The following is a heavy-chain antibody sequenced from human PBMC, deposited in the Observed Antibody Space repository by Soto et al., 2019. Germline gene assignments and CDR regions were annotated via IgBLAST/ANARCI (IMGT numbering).Heavy chain of an antibody. CDR1: GYPFTTYG. CDR2: ISAYNGNT. CDR3: APEPIYYNDFSCYYTLVG. Sequence: ASVKVSCKASGYPFTTYGFSCVREATGQGLECLGGISAYNGNTQYSQKFPVRVTLTTDTSSSTAYMELRSMTPGDKDVYYCAPEPIYYNDFSCYYTLVGRGQGRVVNVPS. D-gene: IGHD3-22*01. J-gene: IGHJ4*02. V-gene: IGHV1-18*04.